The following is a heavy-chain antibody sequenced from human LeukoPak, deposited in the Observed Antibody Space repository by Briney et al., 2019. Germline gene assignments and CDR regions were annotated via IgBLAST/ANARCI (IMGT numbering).Heavy chain of an antibody. CDR2: ISYDGSNK. CDR1: AFTFNTYA. CDR3: AKRMGPSIAATDLDY. V-gene: IGHV3-30*18. J-gene: IGHJ4*02. D-gene: IGHD6-25*01. Sequence: GGSLRLSCVASAFTFNTYAMEWVRQAPGKGLEWVAVISYDGSNKYHADSVKGRFTISRDNSKNTLYLQMNSLRPEDTAVYYCAKRMGPSIAATDLDYWGQGALVSVSS.